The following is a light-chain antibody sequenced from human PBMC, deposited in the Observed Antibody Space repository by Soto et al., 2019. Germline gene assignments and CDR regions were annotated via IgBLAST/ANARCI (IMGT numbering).Light chain of an antibody. CDR3: AAWDDSLRGV. V-gene: IGLV1-47*01. CDR1: SSNIGSNY. Sequence: QSVLTQPPSASGTPGQRVTISCSGSSSNIGSNYVYWYQQLPGTAPKLLIYRNNQRPSGVPDRFSGSKSDTSASLAISGLRSEDEADYYCAAWDDSLRGVFGTGTKVTVL. J-gene: IGLJ1*01. CDR2: RNN.